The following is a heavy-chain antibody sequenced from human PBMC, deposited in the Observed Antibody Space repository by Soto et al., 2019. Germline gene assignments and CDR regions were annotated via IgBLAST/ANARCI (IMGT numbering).Heavy chain of an antibody. Sequence: QVQLVQSGAEVKNPGASVKVSCKASGYTFTSYGISWVRQAPGQGFEWMGRISADNGNTRSAQKFQGRVSMTRDTSTSTAYMELRSLRSDDTAVYYCARQPYSSGCPRGRELDYWGQGTLVTVSS. CDR2: ISADNGNT. D-gene: IGHD6-19*01. CDR1: GYTFTSYG. CDR3: ARQPYSSGCPRGRELDY. J-gene: IGHJ4*02. V-gene: IGHV1-18*01.